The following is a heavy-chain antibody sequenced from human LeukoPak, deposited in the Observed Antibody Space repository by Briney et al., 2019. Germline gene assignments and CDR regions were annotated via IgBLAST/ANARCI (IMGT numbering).Heavy chain of an antibody. CDR3: ARAPTSYYYFDY. V-gene: IGHV3-33*01. J-gene: IGHJ4*02. CDR1: GFTFSSYG. Sequence: PVGSLRLSCAASGFTFSSYGMHWVRQAPGKGLEWVAVIWYDGSNKYYADSVKGRFTISRDNSKNTLYLQMNSLRAEDTAVYYCARAPTSYYYFDYWGQGTLVAVSS. D-gene: IGHD1-26*01. CDR2: IWYDGSNK.